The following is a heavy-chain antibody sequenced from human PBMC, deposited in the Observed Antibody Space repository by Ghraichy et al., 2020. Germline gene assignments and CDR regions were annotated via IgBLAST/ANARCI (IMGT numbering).Heavy chain of an antibody. CDR3: ARGHFIAAAGTFEYRYFQH. CDR2: INHSGST. D-gene: IGHD6-13*01. CDR1: GGSFSGYY. V-gene: IGHV4-34*01. Sequence: SETLSLTCAVYGGSFSGYYWSWIRQPPGKGLEWIGEINHSGSTNSNPSLKSRVTISVDTSKNQFSLKLSSVTAADTAVYYCARGHFIAAAGTFEYRYFQHWGQGTLVTVSS. J-gene: IGHJ1*01.